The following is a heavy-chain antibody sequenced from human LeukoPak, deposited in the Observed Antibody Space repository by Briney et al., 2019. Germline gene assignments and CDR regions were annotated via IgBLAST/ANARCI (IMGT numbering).Heavy chain of an antibody. CDR1: GGSISSYY. D-gene: IGHD3-22*01. V-gene: IGHV4-4*07. Sequence: SETLPLTCTATGGSISSYYWSWIRQPAGKGLEWIGRVSTSGSTNYNPSLKGRVTMSVDTSKNQFSLKLGSVTAADTAVYYGARAYYYDSSARVAFDIWGQGTMVTVSS. J-gene: IGHJ3*02. CDR2: VSTSGST. CDR3: ARAYYYDSSARVAFDI.